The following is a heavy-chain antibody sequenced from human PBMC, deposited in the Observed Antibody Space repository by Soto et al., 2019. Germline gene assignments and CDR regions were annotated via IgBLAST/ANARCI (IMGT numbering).Heavy chain of an antibody. V-gene: IGHV3-23*01. Sequence: PGGSLRLSCAASGFTFSSYAMSWVRQAPGKGPEWVSTISGSGGSTYYADSVKGRFTISRDNSKNTLYLQMNSLRAEDTAVYYCAKGYCSGGSCYDFGYDGMDVWGQGTTVTVSS. J-gene: IGHJ6*02. CDR3: AKGYCSGGSCYDFGYDGMDV. CDR2: ISGSGGST. CDR1: GFTFSSYA. D-gene: IGHD2-15*01.